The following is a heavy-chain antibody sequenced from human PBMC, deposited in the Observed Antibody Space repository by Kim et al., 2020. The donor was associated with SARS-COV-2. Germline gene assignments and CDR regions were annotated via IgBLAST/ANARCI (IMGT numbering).Heavy chain of an antibody. CDR1: GGSVSSGSYF. CDR3: ARGKWGSADCDS. D-gene: IGHD1-26*01. Sequence: SETLSLTCTVSGGSVSSGSYFWSWIRQPPGKGLEWIAYIHYSGSTESNSSLKSRVAISLDTSMNQFSLKMNSVTAADSAVYFCARGKWGSADCDSWGQGTLVPGSS. CDR2: IHYSGST. V-gene: IGHV4-61*01. J-gene: IGHJ4*02.